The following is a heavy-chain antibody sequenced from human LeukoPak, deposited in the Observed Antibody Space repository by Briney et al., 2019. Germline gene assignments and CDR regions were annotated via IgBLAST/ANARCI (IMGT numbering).Heavy chain of an antibody. Sequence: GGSLRLSCAASGFTFSSYWMSWVRQAPGKGLEWVANIKEDGSEKYYVDSVKGRLSISRDNAKNSLYLQMNSLRADDTAVYYCARRGGIGYFDYWGQGILVTASS. V-gene: IGHV3-7*01. CDR1: GFTFSSYW. CDR3: ARRGGIGYFDY. J-gene: IGHJ4*02. CDR2: IKEDGSEK. D-gene: IGHD3-16*01.